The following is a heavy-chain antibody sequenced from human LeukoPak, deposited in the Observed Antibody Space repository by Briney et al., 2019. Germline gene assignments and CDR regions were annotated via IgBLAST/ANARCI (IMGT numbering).Heavy chain of an antibody. Sequence: GGSLRLSCAASGFTFSSDIMNWVRQDPGKGLVWVSRINSDGSSTSYADSVKGRFTSSRDNAKNTLYLQMNSLRDEDTAVYYCARGKFGGVDYWGQGTLVTVSS. CDR3: ARGKFGGVDY. J-gene: IGHJ4*02. CDR1: GFTFSSDI. D-gene: IGHD3-16*01. V-gene: IGHV3-74*01. CDR2: INSDGSST.